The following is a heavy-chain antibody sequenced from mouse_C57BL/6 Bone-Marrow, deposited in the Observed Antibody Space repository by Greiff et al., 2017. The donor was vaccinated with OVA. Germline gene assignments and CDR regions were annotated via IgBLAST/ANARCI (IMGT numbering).Heavy chain of an antibody. D-gene: IGHD1-1*01. CDR2: LNYDGSST. Sequence: DVMLVESEGGLVQPGSSMKLSCTASGFTFSDYYMAWVRQVPEKGLEWVANLNYDGSSTYYLDSLKSRFIISSDNAKTLLYLHMSSLKSEDTATYYCARREYGRLWYFDVWGTGTTVTVSA. CDR3: ARREYGRLWYFDV. CDR1: GFTFSDYY. J-gene: IGHJ1*03. V-gene: IGHV5-16*01.